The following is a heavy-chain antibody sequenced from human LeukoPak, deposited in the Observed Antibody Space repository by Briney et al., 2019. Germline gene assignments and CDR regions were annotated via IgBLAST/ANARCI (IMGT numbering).Heavy chain of an antibody. CDR2: INPNSGGT. V-gene: IGHV1-2*02. CDR1: GYTFTGYY. D-gene: IGHD6-19*01. CDR3: ARPRIAVAVYNWFDP. Sequence: GASVLVSCKASGYTFTGYYMHWVRQAPGQGLEWMGWINPNSGGTNYAQKFQGRVTMTRDTSISTAYMELSRLRSDDTAVYYCARPRIAVAVYNWFDPWGQGTLVTVSS. J-gene: IGHJ5*02.